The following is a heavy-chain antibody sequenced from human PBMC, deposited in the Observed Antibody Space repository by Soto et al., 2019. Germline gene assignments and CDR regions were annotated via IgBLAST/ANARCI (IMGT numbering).Heavy chain of an antibody. CDR1: GGTFSSYA. Sequence: ASVKVSCKASGGTFSSYAISWVRQAPGQGLEWMGGIIPIFGTANYAQKFQGRVTITADESTSTAYMELSSLRSEDTAVYYCARDLGYSGYQPFDPWGQGTLVTVSS. CDR3: ARDLGYSGYQPFDP. D-gene: IGHD5-12*01. J-gene: IGHJ5*02. CDR2: IIPIFGTA. V-gene: IGHV1-69*13.